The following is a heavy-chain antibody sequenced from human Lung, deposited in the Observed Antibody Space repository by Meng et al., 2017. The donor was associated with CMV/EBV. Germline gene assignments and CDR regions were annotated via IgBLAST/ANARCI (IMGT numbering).Heavy chain of an antibody. CDR2: FIPILGMA. CDR1: GSTLNTYT. Sequence: SVXVSCKASGSTLNTYTISWVRQAPGQGLEWMGRFIPILGMANYVLKFPGRVTITADKSTSTAYMELSSLRSDDTAVYYCARSDRVADSYGMNAWGQGTTVTVSS. D-gene: IGHD3-22*01. J-gene: IGHJ6*02. V-gene: IGHV1-69*02. CDR3: ARSDRVADSYGMNA.